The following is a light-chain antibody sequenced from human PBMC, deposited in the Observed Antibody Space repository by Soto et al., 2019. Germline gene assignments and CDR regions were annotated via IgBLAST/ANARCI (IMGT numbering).Light chain of an antibody. CDR3: AAWDDSLTAGV. CDR1: SSNIGRNA. CDR2: NNS. V-gene: IGLV1-44*01. J-gene: IGLJ3*02. Sequence: QSVLTQPPSASGTPGQSVTISCSGVSSNIGRNALNWFQQLPRAAPKLLIFNNSQRPSGVPARFSGSKSGTSASLAISGLQSEDEADYFCAAWDDSLTAGVFGGGTKLTVL.